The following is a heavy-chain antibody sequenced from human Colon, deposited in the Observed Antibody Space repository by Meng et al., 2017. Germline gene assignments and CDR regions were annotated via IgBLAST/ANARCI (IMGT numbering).Heavy chain of an antibody. CDR3: AASDSSSGDYFDY. Sequence: GESLKISCAASGFTFSSYSMNWVRQAPGKGLEWVSSISSSSSYIYYADSVKGRFTISRDNAKNSLYLQMNSLRAEDTAVYYCAASDSSSGDYFDYWGQGTLVTVSS. V-gene: IGHV3-21*01. D-gene: IGHD6-13*01. CDR1: GFTFSSYS. J-gene: IGHJ4*02. CDR2: ISSSSSYI.